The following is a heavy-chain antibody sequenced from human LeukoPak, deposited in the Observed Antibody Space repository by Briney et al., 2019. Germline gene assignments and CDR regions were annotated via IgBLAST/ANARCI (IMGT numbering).Heavy chain of an antibody. CDR2: IIPIFGTA. V-gene: IGHV1-69*13. CDR3: ATHPDSGYDYAMDY. J-gene: IGHJ4*02. Sequence: SVKVSCKASGGTFSSYAISWVRQAPGQGLEWMGGIIPIFGTANYAQKFQGRVTITADESTSTAYMELSSLRSEDTAVYYCATHPDSGYDYAMDYWGQGTLVTVSS. CDR1: GGTFSSYA. D-gene: IGHD5-12*01.